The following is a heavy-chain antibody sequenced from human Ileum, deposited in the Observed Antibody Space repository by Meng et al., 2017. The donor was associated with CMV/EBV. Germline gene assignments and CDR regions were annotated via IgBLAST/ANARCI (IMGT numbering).Heavy chain of an antibody. J-gene: IGHJ6*02. CDR2: IIPIFGTP. V-gene: IGHV1-69*05. Sequence: SVKVSCKTSGGTFSSNALSWVRQAPGQGLEWMGGIIPIFGTPNYAQRFQGRVTITTDESTSTAYMELSSLRSEDTAIYYCARGHTQFGVIIDYPYYGLDVWGQGTTVTVSS. CDR3: ARGHTQFGVIIDYPYYGLDV. CDR1: GGTFSSNA. D-gene: IGHD3-3*01.